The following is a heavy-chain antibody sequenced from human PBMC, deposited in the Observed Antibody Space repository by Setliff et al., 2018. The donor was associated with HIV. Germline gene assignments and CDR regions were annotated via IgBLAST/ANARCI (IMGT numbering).Heavy chain of an antibody. Sequence: PGGSLRLSCTASGFSFDDYALTWVRQAPEKGLEWVGFIRSKSIGGTTDYGASVKGRFTISRDDSKTIAYLQMESLKIEDTAVYYCSLTNSWRDPDISAWGRGTLVTVSS. CDR3: SLTNSWRDPDISA. V-gene: IGHV3-49*04. J-gene: IGHJ2*01. CDR2: IRSKSIGGTT. CDR1: GFSFDDYA. D-gene: IGHD3-22*01.